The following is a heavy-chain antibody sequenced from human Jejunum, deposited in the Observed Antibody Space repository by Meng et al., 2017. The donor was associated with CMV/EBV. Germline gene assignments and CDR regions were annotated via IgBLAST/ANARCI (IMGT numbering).Heavy chain of an antibody. CDR2: VFYSGST. V-gene: IGHV4-59*02. CDR1: GASVTNYY. D-gene: IGHD3-16*02. J-gene: IGHJ4*02. CDR3: STARLGESSSTDY. Sequence: QVQLQESVPGLVKPSETLSLTCTVSGASVTNYYWTWIRQPPGKGLEWIGYVFYSGSTNYNPSLKGRVTISVDTSKNQISLKLNSVTAADTAMYYCSTARLGESSSTDYWGQGTLVTVSS.